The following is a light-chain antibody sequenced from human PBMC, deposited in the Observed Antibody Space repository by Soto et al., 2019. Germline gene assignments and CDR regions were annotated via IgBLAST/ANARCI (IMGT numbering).Light chain of an antibody. CDR2: GAT. CDR1: QSVSSSS. Sequence: IVLTLSQRTLALSPGGRATLACRASQSVSSSSLAWYQQKPGQAPRLLIYGATSRATGIPDRFSGSGSGTDFTLTISRLESEDFAVYYCQQHGSSSWTFGQGTKVDI. CDR3: QQHGSSSWT. V-gene: IGKV3-20*01. J-gene: IGKJ1*01.